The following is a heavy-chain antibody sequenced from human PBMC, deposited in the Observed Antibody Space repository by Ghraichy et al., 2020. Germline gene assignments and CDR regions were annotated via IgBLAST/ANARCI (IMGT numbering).Heavy chain of an antibody. J-gene: IGHJ4*02. CDR3: ARDRRYSSSWTALDY. D-gene: IGHD6-13*01. Sequence: GGSLRLSCAASGFTFSSYGMHWVRQAPGKGLEWVAVIWYDGSNKYYADSVKGRFTISRDNSKNTLYLQMNSLRAEDTAVYYCARDRRYSSSWTALDYWGQGTLVTVSS. CDR2: IWYDGSNK. V-gene: IGHV3-33*01. CDR1: GFTFSSYG.